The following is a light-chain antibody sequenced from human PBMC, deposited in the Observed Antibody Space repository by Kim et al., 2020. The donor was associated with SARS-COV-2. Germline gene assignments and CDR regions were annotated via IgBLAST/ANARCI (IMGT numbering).Light chain of an antibody. V-gene: IGKV1-5*01. CDR1: QSLSNW. CDR2: YAS. J-gene: IGKJ4*01. CDR3: QQYKSYPLT. Sequence: ASHGDRVTIACLASQSLSNWLALYPQNPGKASKLLLYYASSLGSGVPSRISGSGSGTEFTLAIKSLQSDDFATYYCQQYKSYPLTFGGGTKVDI.